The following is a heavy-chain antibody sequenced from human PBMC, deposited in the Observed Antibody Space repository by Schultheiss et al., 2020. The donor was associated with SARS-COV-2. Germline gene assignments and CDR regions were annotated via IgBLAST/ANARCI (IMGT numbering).Heavy chain of an antibody. CDR3: ATSGYYPTDYGMDV. CDR1: GFTFSDYY. V-gene: IGHV3-11*01. J-gene: IGHJ6*02. CDR2: ISSSGSTI. D-gene: IGHD5-12*01. Sequence: GESLKISCAASGFTFSDYYMSWIRQAPGKGLEWVSYISSSGSTIYYADSVKGRFTISRDNAKNSLYLQMNSLRAEDTAVYYCATSGYYPTDYGMDVWGQGTTVTVSS.